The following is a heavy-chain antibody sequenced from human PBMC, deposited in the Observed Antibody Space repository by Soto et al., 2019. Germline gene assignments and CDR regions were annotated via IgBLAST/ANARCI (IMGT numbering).Heavy chain of an antibody. CDR3: ARGVGSGTYYNQYNWFDP. D-gene: IGHD3-10*01. CDR2: INTGNGNT. J-gene: IGHJ5*02. V-gene: IGHV1-3*04. CDR1: GYTFTSYA. Sequence: ASVKVSCKASGYTFTSYAMHWVRQAPGQRLEWMGWINTGNGNTKYSQKFQGRVTITRDTSTSTAYMELRSLRSDDTAVYYCARGVGSGTYYNQYNWFDPWGQGTLVTVSS.